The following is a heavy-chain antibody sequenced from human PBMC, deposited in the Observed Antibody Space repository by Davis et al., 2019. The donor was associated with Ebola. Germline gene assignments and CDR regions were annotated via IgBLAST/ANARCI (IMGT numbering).Heavy chain of an antibody. CDR2: INPSGGST. J-gene: IGHJ4*02. Sequence: ASVKVSCKASGYTFTSYYMNWVRQAPGQGLEWMGIINPSGGSTSYAQKFQGRVTMTRDTSTSTVYMELSSLRSEDTAVYYCARDRAGIAAAVNLFDYWGQGTLVTVSS. V-gene: IGHV1-46*01. CDR3: ARDRAGIAAAVNLFDY. D-gene: IGHD6-13*01. CDR1: GYTFTSYY.